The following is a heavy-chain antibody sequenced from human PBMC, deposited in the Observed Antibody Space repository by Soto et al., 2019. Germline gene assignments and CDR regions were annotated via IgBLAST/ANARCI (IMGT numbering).Heavy chain of an antibody. J-gene: IGHJ6*02. CDR3: ARDGYYYGMDV. CDR2: IKQDGSEK. Sequence: GGSLRLSCAASGFTFSRYWMTWVRQAPGKGLEWVANIKQDGSEKYYVDSVKGRFTISRDNAKNSLYLQMNSLRVEETAVYYCARDGYYYGMDVWGQGTAVTVSS. V-gene: IGHV3-7*01. CDR1: GFTFSRYW.